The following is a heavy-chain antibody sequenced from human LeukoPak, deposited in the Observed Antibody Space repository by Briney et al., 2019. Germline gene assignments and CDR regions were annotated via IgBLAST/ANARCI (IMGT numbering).Heavy chain of an antibody. CDR1: GYTFTGYY. CDR2: INPNSGGT. V-gene: IGHV1-2*02. D-gene: IGHD1-26*01. Sequence: ASVKVSCKASGYTFTGYYMHWVRQAPGQGLEWMGWINPNSGGTNYAQKFQGRVTMTRDTSISTAYMELSRLRSDDTAVYYYAREDSGSYGTSFDYWGQGTLVTVSS. J-gene: IGHJ4*02. CDR3: AREDSGSYGTSFDY.